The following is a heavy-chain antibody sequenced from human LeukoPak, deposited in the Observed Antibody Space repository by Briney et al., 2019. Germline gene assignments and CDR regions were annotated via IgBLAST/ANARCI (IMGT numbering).Heavy chain of an antibody. CDR3: ARVKMGATVSNYYYYYMDV. CDR2: IISHGGNT. D-gene: IGHD1-26*01. V-gene: IGHV3-64*01. Sequence: GGSLTLSCAASGFTFSSYTMLWVREAPGKGLEYVSAIISHGGNTHYTNSVKGRFTISRDNSENTLYLQMGSLRADDMAVYHCARVKMGATVSNYYYYYMDVWGKGTTVTVSS. J-gene: IGHJ6*03. CDR1: GFTFSSYT.